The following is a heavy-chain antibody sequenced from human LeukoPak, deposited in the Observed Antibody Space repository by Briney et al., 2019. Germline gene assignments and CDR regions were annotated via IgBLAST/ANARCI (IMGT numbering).Heavy chain of an antibody. V-gene: IGHV3-NL1*01. CDR2: IYTGETT. J-gene: IGHJ4*02. Sequence: PGGSLRLSCSASVFTFNNYVMHWVRQAPGKGLEWVSVIYTGETTYYADSVKGRFTISRDNSKNTLYLQMDGLRVEDTAVYYCAKVGAVAAVENWGQGTLVTVSS. CDR1: VFTFNNYV. D-gene: IGHD6-19*01. CDR3: AKVGAVAAVEN.